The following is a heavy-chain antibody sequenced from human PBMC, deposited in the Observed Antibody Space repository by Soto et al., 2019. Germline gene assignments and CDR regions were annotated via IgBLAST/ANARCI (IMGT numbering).Heavy chain of an antibody. CDR2: ISGSGGST. J-gene: IGHJ5*02. CDR1: GFTFSSYA. V-gene: IGHV3-23*01. CDR3: ARHPERIAQIGWFDP. Sequence: PGGSLRLSCAASGFTFSSYAMNWVRQAPGKGLEWVSVISGSGGSTYYADSVKGRFTISRDTSKNTLSLQMNSLRAEDTAVYYCARHPERIAQIGWFDPWGQGTLVTVSS. D-gene: IGHD6-13*01.